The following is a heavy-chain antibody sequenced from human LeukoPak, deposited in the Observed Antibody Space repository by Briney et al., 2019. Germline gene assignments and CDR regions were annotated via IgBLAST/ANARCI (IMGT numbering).Heavy chain of an antibody. Sequence: PGGSLRLSCAASGFTFSAYEMNWVRRAPGKGLEWVSYIGSSGSTVYYADSVKGRFTISRDNAKNSLYMQMESLRDEDTAIYYCARDTLEYSNSPDALDIWGQGTMVTVSS. CDR3: ARDTLEYSNSPDALDI. CDR2: IGSSGSTV. J-gene: IGHJ3*02. D-gene: IGHD4-23*01. V-gene: IGHV3-48*03. CDR1: GFTFSAYE.